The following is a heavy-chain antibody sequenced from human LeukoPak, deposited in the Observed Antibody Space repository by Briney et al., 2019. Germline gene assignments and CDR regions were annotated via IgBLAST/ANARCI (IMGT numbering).Heavy chain of an antibody. Sequence: SETLSLTGTVSGGSSSSSSYYWGWIRQPPGKRLEWIGSIYYSGSTYYNPSLKSRVTISAETSTNQVSLKLSSVTAADRAVYSCASLLGGYVWGSYRLGAFDIWGQGTMVTVSS. V-gene: IGHV4-39*01. CDR3: ASLLGGYVWGSYRLGAFDI. CDR1: GGSSSSSSYY. J-gene: IGHJ3*02. D-gene: IGHD3-16*02. CDR2: IYYSGST.